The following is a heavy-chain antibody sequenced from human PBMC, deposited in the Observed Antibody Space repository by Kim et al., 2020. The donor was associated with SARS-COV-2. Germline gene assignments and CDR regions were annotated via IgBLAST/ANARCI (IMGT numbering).Heavy chain of an antibody. V-gene: IGHV3-30*04. D-gene: IGHD6-19*01. Sequence: GGSLRLSCAASGFTFSSYAMHWVRQAPGKGLEWVAVISYDGSNKYYADSVKGRFTISSDNSKNTLYLQMNSLRAEDTAVYYCARDRSSGLDYWGQGTLVTVSS. CDR1: GFTFSSYA. CDR3: ARDRSSGLDY. CDR2: ISYDGSNK. J-gene: IGHJ4*02.